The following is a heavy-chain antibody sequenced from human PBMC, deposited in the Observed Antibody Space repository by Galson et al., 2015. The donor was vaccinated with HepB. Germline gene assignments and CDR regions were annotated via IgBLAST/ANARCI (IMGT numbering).Heavy chain of an antibody. J-gene: IGHJ4*02. V-gene: IGHV1-69*13. Sequence: SVKVSCKASGGTFSSYAISWVRQAPGQGLEWMGGVIPIFGTANYAQKFQGRVTITADESTSTAYMELSSLRSEDTAVYYCARGRDGYNWAVDYWGQGTLVTVPS. CDR3: ARGRDGYNWAVDY. CDR1: GGTFSSYA. D-gene: IGHD5-24*01. CDR2: VIPIFGTA.